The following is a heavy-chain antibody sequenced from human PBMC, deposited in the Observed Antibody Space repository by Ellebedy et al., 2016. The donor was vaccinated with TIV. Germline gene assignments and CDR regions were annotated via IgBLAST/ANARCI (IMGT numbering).Heavy chain of an antibody. CDR2: ISSTSKNI. J-gene: IGHJ3*01. CDR3: ARGPEWYDRPDGYGGPFDL. V-gene: IGHV3-21*06. D-gene: IGHD3-3*01. CDR1: GFTFSSYS. Sequence: PGGSLRLSCGVIGFTFSSYSMNWVRQAPGKGLEWASSISSTSKNIYYADSLKGRFTISRDNDNNVLSLEMHSLRAEDTATYYCARGPEWYDRPDGYGGPFDLWGPGTMVSVSP.